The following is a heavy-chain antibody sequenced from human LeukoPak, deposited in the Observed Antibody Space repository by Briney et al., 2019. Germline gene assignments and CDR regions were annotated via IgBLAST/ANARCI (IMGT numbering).Heavy chain of an antibody. Sequence: GGSLRLXCAASGFTFSSYAMSWVRQAPGKGLEWVSAISGSGGSTYYADSVKGRFTISRDNSKHTLHLQMNSLRAEDTAVYYCAKGIVVVPAAIPWRRRGDAFDIWGQGTMVTVSS. D-gene: IGHD2-2*02. V-gene: IGHV3-23*01. CDR2: ISGSGGST. J-gene: IGHJ3*02. CDR1: GFTFSSYA. CDR3: AKGIVVVPAAIPWRRRGDAFDI.